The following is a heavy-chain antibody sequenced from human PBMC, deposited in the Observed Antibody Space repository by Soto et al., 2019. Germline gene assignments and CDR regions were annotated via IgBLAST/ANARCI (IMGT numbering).Heavy chain of an antibody. Sequence: ASVKVSCKASGYIFPDYYVHWVRQAPGEGLEWMGRINPNGGGTNYAQKFEGWVTMTTDTSISTAYMELSRLNFDDTAVYYCARAQQLVHFESWRQGTLVTVSS. D-gene: IGHD6-6*01. V-gene: IGHV1-2*04. CDR1: GYIFPDYY. CDR2: INPNGGGT. CDR3: ARAQQLVHFES. J-gene: IGHJ4*01.